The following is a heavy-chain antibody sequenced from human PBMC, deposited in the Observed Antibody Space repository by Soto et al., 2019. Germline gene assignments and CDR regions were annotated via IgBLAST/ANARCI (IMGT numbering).Heavy chain of an antibody. V-gene: IGHV2-5*01. CDR2: IYLNDDK. J-gene: IGHJ4*02. D-gene: IGHD6-13*01. CDR1: GFSLSTSGVG. CDR3: ALQAKVAAAGIHY. Sequence: SGPTLVNPTQAFTLTCTFSGFSLSTSGVGVGWIRQPPGQALDWLGLIYLNDDKRYSPSLESRLTITKDTSKNQVVLRMTNMDPVDTAKYYCALQAKVAAAGIHYWGQGTLVTVSS.